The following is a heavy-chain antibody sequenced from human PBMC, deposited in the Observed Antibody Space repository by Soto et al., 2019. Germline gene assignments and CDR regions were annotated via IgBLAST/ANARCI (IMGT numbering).Heavy chain of an antibody. D-gene: IGHD3-10*01. CDR1: GYTLTELS. V-gene: IGHV1-24*01. CDR2: FDPEDGET. J-gene: IGHJ3*02. Sequence: ASVKVSCKVSGYTLTELSIHWVRQAPGKGLEWMGGFDPEDGETIYAQKFQGRVTMTEDTSTDTAYMELSSLRSEDTAVYYCASETYYYGSGSLHAFDIWGQGTMVTVSS. CDR3: ASETYYYGSGSLHAFDI.